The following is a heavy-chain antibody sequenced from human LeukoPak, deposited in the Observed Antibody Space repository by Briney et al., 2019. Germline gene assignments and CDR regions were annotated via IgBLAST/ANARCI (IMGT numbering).Heavy chain of an antibody. CDR1: GFTFSSYS. V-gene: IGHV3-48*04. D-gene: IGHD6-19*01. CDR2: ISSSSSTI. J-gene: IGHJ4*02. CDR3: ARAQFSSGWYKEGMYFDY. Sequence: PGGSLRLSCAASGFTFSSYSMNWVRQAPGKGLEWVSYISSSSSTIYYADSVKGRFTISRDNAKNSLYLQTNSLRAEDTAVYYCARAQFSSGWYKEGMYFDYWGQGTLVTVSS.